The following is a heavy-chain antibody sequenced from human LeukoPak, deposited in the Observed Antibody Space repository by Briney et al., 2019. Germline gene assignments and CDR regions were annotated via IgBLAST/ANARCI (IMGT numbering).Heavy chain of an antibody. J-gene: IGHJ6*03. CDR2: ISSSSSYI. D-gene: IGHD2-15*01. V-gene: IGHV3-21*01. CDR3: ARDVAATPFYYYYYYTDV. Sequence: GGSLRLSCAASGFTFSSYSMNWVRQAPGKGLEWVSSISSSSSYIYYADSVKGRFTISRDNAKNSLYLQMNSLRAEDTAVYYCARDVAATPFYYYYYYTDVWGKGTTVTVSS. CDR1: GFTFSSYS.